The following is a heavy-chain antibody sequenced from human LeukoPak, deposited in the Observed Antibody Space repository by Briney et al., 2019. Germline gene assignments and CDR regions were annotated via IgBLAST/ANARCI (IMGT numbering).Heavy chain of an antibody. CDR1: GGSISSGSYY. D-gene: IGHD2-15*01. V-gene: IGHV4-39*07. CDR3: AREGWSDKYYFDY. Sequence: SQTLSLTCTVSGGSISSGSYYWGWIRQPPGKGLEWIGSIYYSGSTYYNPSLKSRVTISVDTSKNQFSLKLSSVTAADTAVYYCAREGWSDKYYFDYWGQGTLVTVSS. CDR2: IYYSGST. J-gene: IGHJ4*02.